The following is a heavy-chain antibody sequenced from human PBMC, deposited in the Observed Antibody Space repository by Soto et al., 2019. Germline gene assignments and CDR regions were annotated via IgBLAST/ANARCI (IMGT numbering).Heavy chain of an antibody. CDR1: GLTFGFYA. CDR2: IRSKAYGGTT. D-gene: IGHD2-2*01. CDR3: ARVDCSSTSCYFIMDV. J-gene: IGHJ6*02. V-gene: IGHV3-49*03. Sequence: SPRLSCTASGLTFGFYAMSWFLQAPGKGLEWVGFIRSKAYGGTTEYAASVKGRFTILRDDSESVAYLQMDSLKADDTAVYYCARVDCSSTSCYFIMDVWGQGTTVTVSS.